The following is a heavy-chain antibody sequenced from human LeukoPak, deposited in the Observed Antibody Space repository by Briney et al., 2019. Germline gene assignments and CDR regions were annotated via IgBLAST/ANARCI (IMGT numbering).Heavy chain of an antibody. CDR2: ISGSGGST. Sequence: GGSLRLSCAASGFTFSIYAMSWVRQAPGKGLEWVSAISGSGGSTYYADSVKGRFTISRDNSKNTLYLQMNSLRAEDTAVYYCAKRGYIISSSGWYGFDYWGQGTLVTVSS. CDR3: AKRGYIISSSGWYGFDY. D-gene: IGHD6-19*01. CDR1: GFTFSIYA. V-gene: IGHV3-23*01. J-gene: IGHJ4*02.